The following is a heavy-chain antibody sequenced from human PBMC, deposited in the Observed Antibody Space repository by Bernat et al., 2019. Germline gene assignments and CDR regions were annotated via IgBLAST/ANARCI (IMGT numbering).Heavy chain of an antibody. D-gene: IGHD6-19*01. CDR2: INPNSGGT. J-gene: IGHJ4*02. V-gene: IGHV1-2*02. Sequence: QVQLVQSGAEVKKPGASVKVSCKASGYTFTGYYMHWVRQAPGQGLEWMGWINPNSGGTNYAQKLQGRVNMTRETSISTAYMELSRLRSDDTAVYYCARDLAVAGYLDYWGKGTLVTVS. CDR3: ARDLAVAGYLDY. CDR1: GYTFTGYY.